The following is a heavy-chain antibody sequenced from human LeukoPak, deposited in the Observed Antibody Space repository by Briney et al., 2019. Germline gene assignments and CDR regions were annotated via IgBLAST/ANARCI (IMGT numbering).Heavy chain of an antibody. V-gene: IGHV4-59*01. D-gene: IGHD3-3*01. CDR1: GGSISSYY. Sequence: SETLSLTCTASGGSISSYYWSWIRQPPGKGLEWIGYIYYSGSTNYNPSLKGRVTISVDTSKNQFSLKLSSVTAADTAVYYCARALVPTYYDFWSGYRDYGMDVWGQGTTVTVSS. CDR2: IYYSGST. J-gene: IGHJ6*02. CDR3: ARALVPTYYDFWSGYRDYGMDV.